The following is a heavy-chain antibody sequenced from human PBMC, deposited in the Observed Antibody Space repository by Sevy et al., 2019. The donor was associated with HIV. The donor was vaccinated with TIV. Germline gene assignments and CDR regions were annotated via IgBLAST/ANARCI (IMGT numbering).Heavy chain of an antibody. CDR2: ISGIGSST. Sequence: GGSLRLSCAASGFTFNTHAMNWVRQAPGKGLEWVSAISGIGSSTYYADYLKGRFTISKDNSKNTIYLQMNSLRADETAVYYCAKAMNPALESMIEVIFRSLKGFDVWGQGTMVTVSS. J-gene: IGHJ3*01. V-gene: IGHV3-23*01. CDR1: GFTFNTHA. CDR3: AKAMNPALESMIEVIFRSLKGFDV. D-gene: IGHD3-22*01.